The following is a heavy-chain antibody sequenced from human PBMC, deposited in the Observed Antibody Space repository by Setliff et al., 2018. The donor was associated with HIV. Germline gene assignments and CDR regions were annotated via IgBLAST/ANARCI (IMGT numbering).Heavy chain of an antibody. Sequence: KPSETLSLTCAVSGGSISSSNWWSWVRQPPGKGLEWIGEIYHGGSTNYNPSLKSRVTISVDTSKNQFSLKLSSVTAADTAVYYCNVYYYYYMDVWGKGTTVTVSS. J-gene: IGHJ6*03. V-gene: IGHV4-4*02. CDR1: GGSISSSNW. CDR2: IYHGGST. CDR3: NVYYYYYMDV.